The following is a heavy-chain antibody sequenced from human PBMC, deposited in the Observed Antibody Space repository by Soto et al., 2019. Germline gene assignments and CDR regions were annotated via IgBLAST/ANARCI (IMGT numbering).Heavy chain of an antibody. CDR1: GFTFSSYS. CDR2: ISSSSSTI. CDR3: ARDPAPTKDFWSGLPRGGIYYYYYGMDV. D-gene: IGHD3-3*01. Sequence: PGGSLRLSCAASGFTFSSYSMNWVRQAPGKGLEWVSYISSSSSTIYYADSVKGRFTISRDNAKNSLYLQMNSLRDEDTAVYYCARDPAPTKDFWSGLPRGGIYYYYYGMDVSGQGTTVTVSS. V-gene: IGHV3-48*02. J-gene: IGHJ6*02.